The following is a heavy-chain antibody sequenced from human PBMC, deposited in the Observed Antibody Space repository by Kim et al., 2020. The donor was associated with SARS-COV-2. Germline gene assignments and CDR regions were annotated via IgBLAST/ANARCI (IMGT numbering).Heavy chain of an antibody. V-gene: IGHV4-4*08. J-gene: IGHJ4*02. D-gene: IGHD6-19*01. CDR3: ATRSSGWYFDY. Sequence: NANPPPKSRVHMSVDTSKNQFSLRLSSVSAADTAVYYCATRSSGWYFDYWGQGTLVTVSS.